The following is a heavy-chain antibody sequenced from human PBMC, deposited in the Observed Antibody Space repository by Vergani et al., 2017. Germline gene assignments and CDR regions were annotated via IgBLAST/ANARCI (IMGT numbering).Heavy chain of an antibody. CDR2: ISGRSNYI. CDR3: ARKKYYDSKDYYQVEPFDY. D-gene: IGHD3-22*01. CDR1: GFTFIMHA. V-gene: IGHV3-21*06. Sequence: EVQLLESGGDLVQPGGSLRLSCAASGFTFIMHAMSWVRQAPGKGLEWVSSISGRSNYIYYADSLKGRFTISRDNSKNSVYLQMNSLRAEDTAIYYCARKKYYDSKDYYQVEPFDYWGQGTLVTGSS. J-gene: IGHJ4*02.